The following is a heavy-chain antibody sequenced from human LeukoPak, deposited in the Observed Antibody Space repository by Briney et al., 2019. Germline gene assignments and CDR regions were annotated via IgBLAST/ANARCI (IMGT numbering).Heavy chain of an antibody. D-gene: IGHD4-17*01. CDR2: ISSSGSTI. V-gene: IGHV3-11*01. Sequence: GGSLRLSCAVAGFTFSDFYMSWIRQAPGKGLEWVSYISSSGSTIYYADSVKGRFTISRDNTKNSLYLQMNSLRAEDTAVHYCAKARGGGVTTNYWGQGILVTVSS. J-gene: IGHJ4*02. CDR1: GFTFSDFY. CDR3: AKARGGGVTTNY.